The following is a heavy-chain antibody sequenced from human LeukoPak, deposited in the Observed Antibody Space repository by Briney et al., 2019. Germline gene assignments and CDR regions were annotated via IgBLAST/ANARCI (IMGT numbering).Heavy chain of an antibody. CDR2: ISGSGGST. J-gene: IGHJ4*02. D-gene: IGHD3-10*01. V-gene: IGHV3-23*01. CDR3: AKGTKPYYGSGSYYPDY. Sequence: GSLRLSCAASGFTFSSYAMSWVRQAPGKGLEWVSAISGSGGSTYYADSVKGRFTIPRDNSKNTLYLQMNSLRAEDTAVYYCAKGTKPYYGSGSYYPDYWGQGTLVTVSS. CDR1: GFTFSSYA.